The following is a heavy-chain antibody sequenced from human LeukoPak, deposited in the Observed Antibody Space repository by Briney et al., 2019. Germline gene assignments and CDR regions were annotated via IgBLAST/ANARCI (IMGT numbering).Heavy chain of an antibody. J-gene: IGHJ5*02. CDR2: IYYSGTT. Sequence: SETLSLTCTVSGGSMSSTSYYWGWIRQPPGKGLEWIGTIYYSGTTYYNPSLKSRVTIPVDTSKNQFSLKLSSVTAADTAVYYCARALYYYDSSGYYPTPPWGQGTLVTVSS. D-gene: IGHD3-22*01. V-gene: IGHV4-39*07. CDR1: GGSMSSTSYY. CDR3: ARALYYYDSSGYYPTPP.